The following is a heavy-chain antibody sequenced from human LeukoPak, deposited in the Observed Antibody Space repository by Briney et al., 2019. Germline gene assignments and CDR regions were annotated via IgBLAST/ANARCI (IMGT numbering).Heavy chain of an antibody. Sequence: ASVKVSCKASGYTLTDYYMHWVRQAPGQGLEWMGRINPNSGGTNYAQKFQGRVTMTRDTSISTAYMELSRLRSDDTAVYYCAITPTYYDILTGYYEYGMDVWGQGTTVTVSS. CDR3: AITPTYYDILTGYYEYGMDV. CDR2: INPNSGGT. V-gene: IGHV1-2*06. J-gene: IGHJ6*02. D-gene: IGHD3-9*01. CDR1: GYTLTDYY.